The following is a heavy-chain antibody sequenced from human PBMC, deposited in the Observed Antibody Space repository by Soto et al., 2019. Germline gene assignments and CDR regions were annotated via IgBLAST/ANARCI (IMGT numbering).Heavy chain of an antibody. V-gene: IGHV3-33*01. CDR2: IWHDGSYK. D-gene: IGHD1-1*01. Sequence: QVQLVESGGGVVQPGRSLRLSCAASEFTISKYGMHWVRQAPGKGLEWVAVIWHDGSYKYNADSVKGRFTVSRDNSKNTLYLQMNSLKAEDTAVYYCARGNCNNGYFDYWGQGTLVTVSS. CDR3: ARGNCNNGYFDY. J-gene: IGHJ4*02. CDR1: EFTISKYG.